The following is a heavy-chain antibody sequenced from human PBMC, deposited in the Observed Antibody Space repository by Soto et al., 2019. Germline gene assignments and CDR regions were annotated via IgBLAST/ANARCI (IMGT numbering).Heavy chain of an antibody. CDR1: GFTFDDYA. D-gene: IGHD6-13*01. J-gene: IGHJ6*03. V-gene: IGHV3-9*01. Sequence: RGGSLRLSCAASGFTFDDYAMHWVRQAPGKGLEWVSGISWNSGSIGYADSVKGRFTISRDNAKNSLYLQMNSLRAEDTALYYCAKAPSSSPAYYMDVWGKGTTVTVSS. CDR3: AKAPSSSPAYYMDV. CDR2: ISWNSGSI.